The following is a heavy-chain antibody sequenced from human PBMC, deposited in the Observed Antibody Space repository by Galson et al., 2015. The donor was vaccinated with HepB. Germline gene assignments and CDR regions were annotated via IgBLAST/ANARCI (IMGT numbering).Heavy chain of an antibody. J-gene: IGHJ4*02. Sequence: SLRLSCAASGFTFSDYYMSWIRQAPGKGLEWVSYISSSSSYTNYADSVRGRFTISRDNAKNSLYLQMNSLRAEDTAVYYCARDRRGSSWYLRYFDYWGQGTLVTVSS. V-gene: IGHV3-11*06. CDR1: GFTFSDYY. CDR3: ARDRRGSSWYLRYFDY. CDR2: ISSSSSYT. D-gene: IGHD6-13*01.